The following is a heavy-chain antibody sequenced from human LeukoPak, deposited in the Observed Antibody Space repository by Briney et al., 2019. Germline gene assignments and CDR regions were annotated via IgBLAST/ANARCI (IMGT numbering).Heavy chain of an antibody. CDR2: IYTSGST. CDR3: ARYSGYDPRGVAFDY. CDR1: GGSISSGSYY. D-gene: IGHD5-12*01. J-gene: IGHJ4*02. Sequence: PSETLSLTCTVSGGSISSGSYYWSWIRQPAGKGLEWIGRIYTSGSTNYNPSLKSRVTISVDTSKNQFSLKLSSVTAADTAVYYCARYSGYDPRGVAFDYWGQGTLVTVSS. V-gene: IGHV4-61*02.